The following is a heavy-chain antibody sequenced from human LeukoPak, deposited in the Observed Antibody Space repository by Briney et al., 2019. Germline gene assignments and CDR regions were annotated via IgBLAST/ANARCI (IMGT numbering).Heavy chain of an antibody. CDR2: ISSSSSYI. D-gene: IGHD4-23*01. CDR3: ARIPTVAYYFDY. Sequence: PGGSLRLSCAASGFTFTTYWLGWVRQPPGKGLEWVSSISSSSSYIYYADSVKGRFTISRDNAKNSLYLQMNSLRAEDTAVYYCARIPTVAYYFDYWGQGTLVTVSS. CDR1: GFTFTTYW. J-gene: IGHJ4*02. V-gene: IGHV3-21*01.